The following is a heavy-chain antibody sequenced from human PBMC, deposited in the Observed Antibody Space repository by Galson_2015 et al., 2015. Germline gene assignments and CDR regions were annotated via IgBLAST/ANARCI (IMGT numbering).Heavy chain of an antibody. CDR1: GGTFSSYA. V-gene: IGHV1-69*06. CDR2: IIPIFGTA. J-gene: IGHJ5*02. Sequence: SVKVSCKASGGTFSSYAISWVRQAPGQGLEWMGGIIPIFGTANYAQKFQGRVTITADKSTSTAYMELSSLRSEDTAVYYCARSNVRMVAAPFDPWGQGTLVTVSS. CDR3: ARSNVRMVAAPFDP. D-gene: IGHD2-15*01.